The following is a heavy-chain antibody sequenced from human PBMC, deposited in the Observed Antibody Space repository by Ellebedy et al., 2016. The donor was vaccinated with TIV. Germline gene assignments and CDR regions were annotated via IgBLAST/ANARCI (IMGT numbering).Heavy chain of an antibody. CDR3: ARDMGSIAARHGMDV. V-gene: IGHV1-18*01. D-gene: IGHD6-6*01. CDR1: GYTFTSYG. J-gene: IGHJ6*02. CDR2: ISAYNGNT. Sequence: ASVKVSCKASGYTFTSYGISWVRQAPGQGLEWMGWISAYNGNTSYAQKLQGRVTMTTDTSTSTAYMELRSLRSDDTAVYYCARDMGSIAARHGMDVWGQGTTVTVSS.